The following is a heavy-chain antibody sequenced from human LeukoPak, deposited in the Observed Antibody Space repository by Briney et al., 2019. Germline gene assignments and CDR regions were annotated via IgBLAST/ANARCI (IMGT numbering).Heavy chain of an antibody. CDR3: ARDNLFTMVRGVNWFDP. J-gene: IGHJ5*02. D-gene: IGHD3-10*01. V-gene: IGHV3-53*01. CDR1: GFTVSSNS. CDR2: IYSDNT. Sequence: GGSLRLSCTVSGFTVSSNSMSWVRQAPGKGLEWVSFIYSDNTHYSDSVKGRFTISRDNSKNTLYLQMNSLRAEDTAVYYCARDNLFTMVRGVNWFDPWGQGTLVTVSS.